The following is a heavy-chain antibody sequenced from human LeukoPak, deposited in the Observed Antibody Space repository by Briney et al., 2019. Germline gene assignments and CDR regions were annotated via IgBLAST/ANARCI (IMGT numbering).Heavy chain of an antibody. CDR3: ARDVDWFDP. CDR1: GYTFTSYG. Sequence: ASVKVSCKASGYTFTSYGMSWVRQAPGQGLEWIGWISTYSGQTNYAQRLQGRINMSTDTSTSTAYMELRSLRSDDTAVYYCARDVDWFDPWGQGTLVTVSS. CDR2: ISTYSGQT. V-gene: IGHV1-18*01. J-gene: IGHJ5*02.